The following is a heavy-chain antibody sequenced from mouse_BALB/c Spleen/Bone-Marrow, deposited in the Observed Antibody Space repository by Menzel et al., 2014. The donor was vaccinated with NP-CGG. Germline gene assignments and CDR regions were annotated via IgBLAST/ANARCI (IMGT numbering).Heavy chain of an antibody. Sequence: VKLQESGAELVKPGASVKLSCKASGYTFTSYYMYWVKQRPGQGLEWIGEINPSNGGTNFNEKFKSKATLTVDKSSSTAYMQLSSLTSEDSAAYYCTRREYYRYDRAMDYWGQGTSVTVSS. CDR1: GYTFTSYY. D-gene: IGHD2-14*01. CDR2: INPSNGGT. V-gene: IGHV1S81*02. CDR3: TRREYYRYDRAMDY. J-gene: IGHJ4*01.